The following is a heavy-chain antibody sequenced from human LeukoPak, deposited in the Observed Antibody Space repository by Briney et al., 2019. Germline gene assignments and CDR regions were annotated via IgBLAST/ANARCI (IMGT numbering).Heavy chain of an antibody. CDR1: GFTFSSYA. D-gene: IGHD5-18*01. Sequence: GGSLRLSCAASGFTFSSYAMSWVSQAPGKGLEWVSAISGSGGSTYYADSVKGRFTISRDNSKNTLYLQMNSLRAEDTAVYYCAKDHGYSYGYTSDYWGQGTLVTVSS. V-gene: IGHV3-23*01. CDR3: AKDHGYSYGYTSDY. CDR2: ISGSGGST. J-gene: IGHJ4*02.